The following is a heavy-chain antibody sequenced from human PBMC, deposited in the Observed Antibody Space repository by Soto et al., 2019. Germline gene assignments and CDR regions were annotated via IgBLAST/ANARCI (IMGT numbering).Heavy chain of an antibody. J-gene: IGHJ6*02. CDR2: IDSHWGSA. V-gene: IGHV3-64D*06. Sequence: GGSLRLSCSASGFTFSTYAMHWVRKAPGTGLEHVSTIDSHWGSAYYTASVKSIVIITKDSSKNTVSLQMRSLRAEDSALYYCVKTLVAGQGLMGYYYGFDVWGRGTTVTVSS. CDR1: GFTFSTYA. CDR3: VKTLVAGQGLMGYYYGFDV. D-gene: IGHD3-16*01.